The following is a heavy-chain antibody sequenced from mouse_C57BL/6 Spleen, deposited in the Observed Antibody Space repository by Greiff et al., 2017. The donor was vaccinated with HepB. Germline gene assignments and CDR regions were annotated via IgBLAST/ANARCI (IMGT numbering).Heavy chain of an antibody. D-gene: IGHD3-2*02. CDR2: ISYDGSN. V-gene: IGHV3-6*01. Sequence: EVQLKESGPGLVKPSQSLSLTCSVTGYSITSGYYWNWIRQFPGNKLEWMGYISYDGSNNYNPSLKNRISITRDTSKNQFFLKLNSVTTEDTATYYCAREGAAQATWAYWGQGTLVTVSA. CDR3: AREGAAQATWAY. J-gene: IGHJ3*01. CDR1: GYSITSGYY.